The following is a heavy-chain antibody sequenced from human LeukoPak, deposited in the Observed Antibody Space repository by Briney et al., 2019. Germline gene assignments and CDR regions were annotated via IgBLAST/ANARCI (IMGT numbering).Heavy chain of an antibody. CDR2: ISDSGSDT. D-gene: IGHD6-6*01. Sequence: TGGSLRLSCAVSGFTFSSYGMGWVRQAPGKGLEWVSAISDSGSDTYYADSVKGRFTISKDNSKNTLYLRMNSLRADDTAVYYCAKRVPYSSSSVYFDYWGQGTLVTVSS. V-gene: IGHV3-23*01. CDR3: AKRVPYSSSSVYFDY. CDR1: GFTFSSYG. J-gene: IGHJ4*02.